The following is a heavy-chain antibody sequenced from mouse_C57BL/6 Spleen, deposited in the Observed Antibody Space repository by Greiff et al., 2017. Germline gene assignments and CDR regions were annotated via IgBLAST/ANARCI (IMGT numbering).Heavy chain of an antibody. CDR1: GFSLTSYG. D-gene: IGHD1-1*01. J-gene: IGHJ3*01. V-gene: IGHV2-2*01. CDR2: IWSGGST. CDR3: ASPPHYYGSSYEFAY. Sequence: VQLQQSGPGLVQPSQSLSITCTVSGFSLTSYGVHWVRQSPGKGLEWLGVIWSGGSTDYNAAFISRLSISKDNSKSQVFFKMNSLKADDTAIYYCASPPHYYGSSYEFAYWGQGTLVTVSA.